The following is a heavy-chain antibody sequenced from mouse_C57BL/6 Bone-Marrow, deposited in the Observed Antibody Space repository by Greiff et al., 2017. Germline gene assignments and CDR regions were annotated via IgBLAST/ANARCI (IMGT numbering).Heavy chain of an antibody. V-gene: IGHV7-3*01. CDR2: IRNKANGYTT. D-gene: IGHD4-1*02. J-gene: IGHJ1*03. CDR1: GFTFTDYY. Sequence: EVKLMESGGGLVQPGGSLSLSCAASGFTFTDYYMSWVRQPPGKALEWLGFIRNKANGYTTEYSASVKGRFTISRDNSQSILYLQMNALRAEDSATYDCARSPTGTCWYFDVWGTGTTVTVSS. CDR3: ARSPTGTCWYFDV.